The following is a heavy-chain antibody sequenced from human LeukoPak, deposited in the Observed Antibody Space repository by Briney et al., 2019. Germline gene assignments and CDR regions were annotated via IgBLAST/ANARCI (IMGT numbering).Heavy chain of an antibody. D-gene: IGHD4-17*01. V-gene: IGHV3-7*01. J-gene: IGHJ4*02. Sequence: GGSLRLSCAASGFTFSSHWMTWVRRAPGKGLEWVAGIRQGGDDRYYADSVKGRFTVSRDNAKNSLYLQMNSLSADDTAVYFCARGPNYGARVDFLDSWGRGTKVTVSS. CDR2: IRQGGDDR. CDR1: GFTFSSHW. CDR3: ARGPNYGARVDFLDS.